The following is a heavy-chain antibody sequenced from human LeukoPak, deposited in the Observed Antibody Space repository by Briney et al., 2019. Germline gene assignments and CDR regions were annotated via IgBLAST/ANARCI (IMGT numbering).Heavy chain of an antibody. D-gene: IGHD4-17*01. CDR2: ICYDGSTK. J-gene: IGHJ6*02. V-gene: IGHV3-33*01. Sequence: SGGSLRLSCAASGLTFSSYAMHWVRQAPGKGLEWVAAICYDGSTKCYADSVKGRFTISRDNSKNTLYLQMNSLRAEDTAVYYCAGDYGEHYYGMDVWGQGTTVTVSS. CDR3: AGDYGEHYYGMDV. CDR1: GLTFSSYA.